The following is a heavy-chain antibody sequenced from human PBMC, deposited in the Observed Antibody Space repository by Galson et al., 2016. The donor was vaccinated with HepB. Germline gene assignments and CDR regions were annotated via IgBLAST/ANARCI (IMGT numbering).Heavy chain of an antibody. CDR1: GFSFSISG. J-gene: IGHJ4*02. CDR3: GKHGGFDY. V-gene: IGHV3-23*01. CDR2: ITGRGDPT. Sequence: SLRLSCAASGFSFSISGMSWVRQTPGRGLEWVSGITGRGDPTHYADSVKGRFIISRDNSKNTLYLFMNNLRAGDTAVYYCGKHGGFDYWGQGALVTVSS. D-gene: IGHD3-16*01.